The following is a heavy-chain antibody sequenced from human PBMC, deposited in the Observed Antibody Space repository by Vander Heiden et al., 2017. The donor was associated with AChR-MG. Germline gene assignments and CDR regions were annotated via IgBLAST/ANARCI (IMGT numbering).Heavy chain of an antibody. CDR1: GGSIRSSSYY. CDR3: ARPPLAISDNFYYYGLDV. J-gene: IGHJ6*02. Sequence: QLQLRESGPGLVKPSETLSLTCTLSGGSIRSSSYYWGWIRQAPGKGLEWIGSLYYSGSTYYNPSFKSRVTISVDMSKNQFSLNLTSVTAADTAVYYCARPPLAISDNFYYYGLDVWGQGTTVTVSS. CDR2: LYYSGST. D-gene: IGHD2-15*01. V-gene: IGHV4-39*01.